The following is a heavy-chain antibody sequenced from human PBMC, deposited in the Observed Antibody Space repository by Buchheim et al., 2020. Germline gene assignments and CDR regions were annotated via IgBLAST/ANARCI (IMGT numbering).Heavy chain of an antibody. J-gene: IGHJ4*02. Sequence: VQLVESGGGLVQPGRSLRLSCAASGFTFSSYGMHWVRQAPGKGLEWVAVISYDGSNKYYADSVKGRFTISRDNSKNTLYLQMNSLRAEDTAVYYCAKASPLFGYWGQGTL. CDR1: GFTFSSYG. CDR3: AKASPLFGY. V-gene: IGHV3-30*18. CDR2: ISYDGSNK. D-gene: IGHD5-12*01.